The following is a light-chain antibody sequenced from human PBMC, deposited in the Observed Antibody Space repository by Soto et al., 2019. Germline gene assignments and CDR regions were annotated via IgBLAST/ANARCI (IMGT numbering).Light chain of an antibody. CDR1: QSVGSD. CDR2: GAS. V-gene: IGKV3-15*01. J-gene: IGKJ1*01. Sequence: ETVMTQSPATLSVSLGPTAXXXXXASQSVGSDLVWYRQKPGQAPRLLIYGASNRATGVPDGFSGSGSGTVFTLTISSLQSDDFAVYYCQQYLDWPRTFGQGTKVDIK. CDR3: QQYLDWPRT.